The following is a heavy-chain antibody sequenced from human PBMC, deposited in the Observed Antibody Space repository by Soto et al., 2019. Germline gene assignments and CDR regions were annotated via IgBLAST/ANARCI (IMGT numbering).Heavy chain of an antibody. J-gene: IGHJ6*02. Sequence: PGGPLRLSCAASGFTFSTYAMHLVRHAPGKGLGCVAVISYAGVNKYYADSVKDRFTISRDTSKNTLSLQMNSLRPEHSAVYYCSRDLIRYALYYLYAMAVRGQRTWVTVSS. CDR3: SRDLIRYALYYLYAMAV. CDR2: ISYAGVNK. V-gene: IGHV3-30-3*01. CDR1: GFTFSTYA. D-gene: IGHD3-16*01.